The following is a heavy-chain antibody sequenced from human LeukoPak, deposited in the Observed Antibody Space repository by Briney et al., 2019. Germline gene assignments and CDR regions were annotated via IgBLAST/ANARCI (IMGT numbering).Heavy chain of an antibody. V-gene: IGHV3-74*01. CDR1: GFTFSSYW. CDR3: ARRIAAAAAPYYFDY. CDR2: INSDGSST. D-gene: IGHD6-13*01. Sequence: GGSLRLSCAASGFTFSSYWMHWVRQAPGKGLLWVSRINSDGSSTSYADSVKGRFTISRDDAKNTLYLQMNSLRAEDTAVYYCARRIAAAAAPYYFDYWGQGTLVTVSS. J-gene: IGHJ4*02.